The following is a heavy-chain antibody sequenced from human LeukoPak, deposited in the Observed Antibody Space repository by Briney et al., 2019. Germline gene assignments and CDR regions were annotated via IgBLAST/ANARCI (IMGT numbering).Heavy chain of an antibody. CDR3: ARDVPGIAAAGSFFGY. V-gene: IGHV4-59*01. J-gene: IGHJ4*02. Sequence: SSETLSLTCTVSGGSISSYYWSWIRQPPGKGLEWIGYIYYSGSTNYNPSLKSRVTISVDTSKNQFSLKLSSVTAADTAVYYCARDVPGIAAAGSFFGYWGQGTLVTVSS. D-gene: IGHD6-13*01. CDR2: IYYSGST. CDR1: GGSISSYY.